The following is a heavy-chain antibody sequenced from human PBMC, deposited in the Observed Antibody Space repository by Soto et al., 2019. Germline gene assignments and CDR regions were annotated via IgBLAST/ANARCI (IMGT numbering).Heavy chain of an antibody. J-gene: IGHJ4*02. D-gene: IGHD2-15*01. CDR1: GFTVGSNY. CDR3: ARDCSGGSCYSAD. CDR2: IYSGGST. V-gene: IGHV3-66*01. Sequence: GGSLRLSCAASGFTVGSNYMSWVRQAPGKGLEWVSVIYSGGSTYYADSVKGRFTISRDNSKNTLYLQMNSLRAEDTAVYYCARDCSGGSCYSADWGQGTLVTVSS.